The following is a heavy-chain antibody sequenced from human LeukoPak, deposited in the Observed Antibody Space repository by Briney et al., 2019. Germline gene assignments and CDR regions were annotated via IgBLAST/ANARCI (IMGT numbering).Heavy chain of an antibody. CDR2: ISSSSSYI. Sequence: TGGSLRLPCAASGFTFSSYSMNWVRQAPGKGLEWVSSISSSSSYIYYADSVKGRFTISRDNAKNSLYLQMNSLRAEDTAVYYCARDGSGVFDYWGQGTLVTVSS. D-gene: IGHD3-10*01. V-gene: IGHV3-21*01. J-gene: IGHJ4*02. CDR3: ARDGSGVFDY. CDR1: GFTFSSYS.